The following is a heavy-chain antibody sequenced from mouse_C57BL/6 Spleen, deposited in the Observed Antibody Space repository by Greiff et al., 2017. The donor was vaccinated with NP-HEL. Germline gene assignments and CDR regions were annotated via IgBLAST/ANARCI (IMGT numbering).Heavy chain of an antibody. CDR2: INPSSGYT. CDR1: GYTFTSYT. J-gene: IGHJ3*01. V-gene: IGHV1-4*01. Sequence: VQLQQSGAELARPGASVKMSCKASGYTFTSYTMHWVKQRPGQGLEWIGYINPSSGYTKYNQKFKDKATLTADKSSSTAYMQLSSLTSEDPAVYYCARSHYYGSSQFAYWGQGTLVTVSA. CDR3: ARSHYYGSSQFAY. D-gene: IGHD1-1*01.